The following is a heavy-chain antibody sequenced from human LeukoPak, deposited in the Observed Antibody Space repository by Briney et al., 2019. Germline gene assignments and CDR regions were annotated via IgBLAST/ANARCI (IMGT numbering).Heavy chain of an antibody. D-gene: IGHD2-2*01. V-gene: IGHV4-4*09. J-gene: IGHJ5*02. CDR3: ARLEYCSSTSCYDIENWFDP. CDR2: IYTSGST. Sequence: PGGSLRLSCAASGFTFSTFSVNWVRQAPGKGLEWIGYIYTSGSTNYNPSLKSRVTISVDTSKNQFSLKLSSVTAADTAVYYCARLEYCSSTSCYDIENWFDPWGQGTLVTVSS. CDR1: GFTFSTFS.